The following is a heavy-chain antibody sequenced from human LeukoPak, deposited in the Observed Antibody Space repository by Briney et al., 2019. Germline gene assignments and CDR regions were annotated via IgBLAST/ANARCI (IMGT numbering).Heavy chain of an antibody. V-gene: IGHV4-39*02. CDR1: GGSISSSSYY. Sequence: KPSETLSLTCTVSGGSISSSSYYWGWIRQPPGKGLEWIGSIYYSGSTYYNPSLKSRVTISVDTSKNQFSLKLSPVTAADTAVYYCAREATILSAFDIWGQGTMVTVSS. CDR3: AREATILSAFDI. D-gene: IGHD5-12*01. J-gene: IGHJ3*02. CDR2: IYYSGST.